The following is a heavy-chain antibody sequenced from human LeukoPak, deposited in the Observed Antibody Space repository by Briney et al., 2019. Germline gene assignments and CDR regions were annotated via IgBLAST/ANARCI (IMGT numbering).Heavy chain of an antibody. V-gene: IGHV4-59*12. D-gene: IGHD2-8*01. CDR3: ARVYVGAFDI. J-gene: IGHJ3*02. CDR1: GGSISSYY. Sequence: SETLSLTCTVSGGSISSYYWSWIRQPPGKGLEWIGYIYYSGSTNYNPSLKSRVTISVDTSKNQFSLKLSSVTAADTAVYYCARVYVGAFDIWGQGTMVTVSS. CDR2: IYYSGST.